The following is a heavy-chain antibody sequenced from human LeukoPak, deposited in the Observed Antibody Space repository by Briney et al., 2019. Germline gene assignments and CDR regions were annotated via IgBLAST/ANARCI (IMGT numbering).Heavy chain of an antibody. V-gene: IGHV4-59*01. J-gene: IGHJ4*02. CDR3: ARVGFSSGWHFDY. CDR1: GGSISGYY. D-gene: IGHD6-19*01. Sequence: SETLSLTCSVSGGSISGYYWSWIRQPPGKGLEWIGYIYYSGTTSYNPSLKSRVTISVDTSRKQFSLKLTSVTAADTAVYYCARVGFSSGWHFDYWGQGALVTVSS. CDR2: IYYSGTT.